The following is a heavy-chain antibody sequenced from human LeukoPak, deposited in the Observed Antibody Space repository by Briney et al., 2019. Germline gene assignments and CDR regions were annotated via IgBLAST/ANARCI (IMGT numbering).Heavy chain of an antibody. Sequence: PGGSLRLSCAASGFTFSSYAMSWVRQAPGKGLEWVSAISGSGGSTYYADSVKGRFTISRDNSKSTLYLQMNSLRAEDTAVYYCAKSRTGITMIVVVYDYWGQGTLVTVSS. J-gene: IGHJ4*02. CDR3: AKSRTGITMIVVVYDY. CDR1: GFTFSSYA. CDR2: ISGSGGST. D-gene: IGHD3-22*01. V-gene: IGHV3-23*01.